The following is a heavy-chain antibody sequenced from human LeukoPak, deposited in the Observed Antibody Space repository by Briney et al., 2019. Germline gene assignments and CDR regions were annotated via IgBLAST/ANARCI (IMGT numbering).Heavy chain of an antibody. Sequence: PRRSLRLSCAASGFTFSNYVMNWVRQAPGKRLEWVSAISGSGDYSNSADSVKGRFTISRDNSENTLYLQMNSLRAEDTGVYYCAKDFSAGGNYGYGRFDPWGQGTLVTVSS. V-gene: IGHV3-23*01. D-gene: IGHD4-17*01. J-gene: IGHJ5*02. CDR2: ISGSGDYS. CDR1: GFTFSNYV. CDR3: AKDFSAGGNYGYGRFDP.